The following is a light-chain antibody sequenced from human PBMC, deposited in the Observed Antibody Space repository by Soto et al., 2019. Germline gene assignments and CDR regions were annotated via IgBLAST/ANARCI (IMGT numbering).Light chain of an antibody. CDR3: LQYGSSPRT. CDR2: DAS. Sequence: EIVLTQSPGPLSLSPGERATLSCRASQIVSSRSLAWYQQKPGQAPRLLIFDASSRATGIPDRFSGSGSGTDFTLTISRLEPEDFAVYYCLQYGSSPRTFGQGTKVDIK. J-gene: IGKJ1*01. V-gene: IGKV3-20*01. CDR1: QIVSSRS.